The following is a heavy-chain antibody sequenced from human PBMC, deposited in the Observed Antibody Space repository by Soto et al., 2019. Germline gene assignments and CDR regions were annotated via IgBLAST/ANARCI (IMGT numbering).Heavy chain of an antibody. CDR2: INAGNGNT. Sequence: QVQLVQSGAEVKKPGASVKVSCKTSGYTFTTYPMHWVRQAPGQRLEWMGWINAGNGNTKYSQKFQGRVTITRDISASTAYMELSSLRSEDTAVYYCARGLTMVRGLILDAFDMWGQGTMVTVSS. CDR1: GYTFTTYP. V-gene: IGHV1-3*01. CDR3: ARGLTMVRGLILDAFDM. J-gene: IGHJ3*02. D-gene: IGHD3-10*01.